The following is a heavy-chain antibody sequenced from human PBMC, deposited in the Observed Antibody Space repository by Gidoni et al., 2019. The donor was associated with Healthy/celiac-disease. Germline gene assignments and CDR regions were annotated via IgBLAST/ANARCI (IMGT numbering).Heavy chain of an antibody. CDR3: AREYCGGDCHDAFDI. J-gene: IGHJ3*02. D-gene: IGHD2-21*02. V-gene: IGHV3-21*01. CDR1: GFTFSSYS. Sequence: EVQLVESGGGLGKHGGAVRLAGAGAGFTFSSYSMNWVRQAPGKGLEWVSSISSSSSYIYYADSVKGRFTISRDNAKNSLYLQMNSLRAEDTAVYYCAREYCGGDCHDAFDIWGQGTMVTVSS. CDR2: ISSSSSYI.